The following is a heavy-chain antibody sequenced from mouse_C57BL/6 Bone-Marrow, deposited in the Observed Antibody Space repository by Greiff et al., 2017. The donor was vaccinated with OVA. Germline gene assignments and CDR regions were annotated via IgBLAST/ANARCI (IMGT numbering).Heavy chain of an antibody. J-gene: IGHJ4*01. CDR1: GCTFTSYW. D-gene: IGHD2-4*01. V-gene: IGHV1-55*01. Sequence: QVQLQQPGAELVKPGASVKMSCKASGCTFTSYWITWVKQRPGQGLEWIGDIYPGSGSTNYNEKFKSKATLTVDTSSSTAYMQLSSLTSEDSAVYYCARDGDYHYYAMDYWGQGTSVTVSS. CDR2: IYPGSGST. CDR3: ARDGDYHYYAMDY.